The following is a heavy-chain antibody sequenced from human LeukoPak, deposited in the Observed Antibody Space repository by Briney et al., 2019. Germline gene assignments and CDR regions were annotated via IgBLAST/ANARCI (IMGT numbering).Heavy chain of an antibody. V-gene: IGHV3-7*01. CDR3: ARVPSVVDTAHNAFDI. CDR2: IKQDGSEE. J-gene: IGHJ3*02. D-gene: IGHD5-18*01. Sequence: GGSPRLSCAVSGLSFSDKWMSWFRQAPGKGLEWVANIKQDGSEEKYVDSVKGRFTISRDNAKNSLYLQMNSLRAEDTAVYYCARVPSVVDTAHNAFDIWGQGTMVTVSS. CDR1: GLSFSDKW.